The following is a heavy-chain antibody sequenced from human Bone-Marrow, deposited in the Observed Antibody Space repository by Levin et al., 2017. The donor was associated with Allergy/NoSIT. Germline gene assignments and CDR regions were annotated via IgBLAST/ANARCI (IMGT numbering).Heavy chain of an antibody. CDR2: ISGSGGST. Sequence: GESLKISCAASGFTFSSYAMSWVRQAPGKGLEWVSAISGSGGSTYYADSVKGRFTISRDNSKNTLYLQMNSLRAEDTAVYYCAKWAQDGSGSYYPRYYYYYMDVWGKGTTVTVSS. D-gene: IGHD3-10*01. CDR3: AKWAQDGSGSYYPRYYYYYMDV. CDR1: GFTFSSYA. V-gene: IGHV3-23*01. J-gene: IGHJ6*03.